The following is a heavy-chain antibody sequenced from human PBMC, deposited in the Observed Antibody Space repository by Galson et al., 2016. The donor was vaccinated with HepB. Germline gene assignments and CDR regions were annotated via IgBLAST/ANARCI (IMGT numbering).Heavy chain of an antibody. V-gene: IGHV3-21*01. D-gene: IGHD2-21*01. CDR3: ARDLEGFQDYFDS. CDR1: DFTFSNYN. J-gene: IGHJ4*02. Sequence: SLRLSCAASDFTFSNYNMNWVRQAPGKGLEWVSSIGASGGYIYYADSVKGRFTISRDNAKNSLYLQTNSLRAEDTAVYYCARDLEGFQDYFDSWGQGTLVTVSS. CDR2: IGASGGYI.